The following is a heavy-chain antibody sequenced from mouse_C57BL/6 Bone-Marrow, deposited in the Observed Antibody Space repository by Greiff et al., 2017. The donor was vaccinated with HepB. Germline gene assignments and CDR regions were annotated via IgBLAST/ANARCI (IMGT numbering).Heavy chain of an antibody. CDR3: ARGYGSSYWYFDV. J-gene: IGHJ1*03. CDR1: GYTFPDYY. CDR2: INPNNGGT. V-gene: IGHV1-26*01. Sequence: EVQLQQSGPELVKPGASVKISCKASGYTFPDYYMNWVKQSHGKSLEWIGDINPNNGGTSYNQKFKGKATLTVDKSSSTAYMELRSLTSEDSAVYYCARGYGSSYWYFDVWGTGTTGTVSS. D-gene: IGHD1-1*01.